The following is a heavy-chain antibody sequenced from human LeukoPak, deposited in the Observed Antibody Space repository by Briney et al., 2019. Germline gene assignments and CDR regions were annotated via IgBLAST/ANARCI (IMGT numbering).Heavy chain of an antibody. CDR2: INGDGGTT. CDR1: GFTFNSYW. J-gene: IGHJ4*02. CDR3: ARDVIAARTY. Sequence: GGSLRLSCAASGFTFNSYWMHWVRQAPGKGLVWVSRINGDGGTTIYADSVKGRFTISRDNAKNTMYLQMNSLRAEDTAVYYCARDVIAARTYWGQGTLVTVSS. D-gene: IGHD6-6*01. V-gene: IGHV3-74*01.